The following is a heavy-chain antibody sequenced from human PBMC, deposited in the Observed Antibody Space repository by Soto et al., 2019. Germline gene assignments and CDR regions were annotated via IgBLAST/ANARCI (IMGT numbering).Heavy chain of an antibody. CDR2: IWYDGSHK. D-gene: IGHD2-2*02. Sequence: QVPLVESGGGVVQAGESLRLSCATSGFTFSGFVMQWVRQAPGKGLEWVAVIWYDGSHKYYADSVKGRFTISRDDSKNTLYLQMNNLRGEDTAVYYCVRGSSCTTTTGYNLGWFAPWGQGTLVTVSS. CDR1: GFTFSGFV. J-gene: IGHJ5*02. V-gene: IGHV3-33*01. CDR3: VRGSSCTTTTGYNLGWFAP.